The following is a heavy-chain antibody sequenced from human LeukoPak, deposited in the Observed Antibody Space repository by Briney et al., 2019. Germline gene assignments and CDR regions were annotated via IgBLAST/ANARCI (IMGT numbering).Heavy chain of an antibody. D-gene: IGHD3-9*01. V-gene: IGHV3-33*01. Sequence: TGGSLRLSCAASGFTFSSYGMHWVRQAPGKGLEWVAVIWYDGSNKYYADSVKGRFTISRENSKNTLYLQMNSLRAEDTAVYYCARDGYDILTGYGFDIWGQGTMVTVSS. CDR2: IWYDGSNK. J-gene: IGHJ3*02. CDR3: ARDGYDILTGYGFDI. CDR1: GFTFSSYG.